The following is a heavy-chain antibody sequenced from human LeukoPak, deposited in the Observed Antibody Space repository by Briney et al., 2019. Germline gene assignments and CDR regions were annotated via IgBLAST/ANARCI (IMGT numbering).Heavy chain of an antibody. D-gene: IGHD1-26*01. CDR3: AREWEWELLYDY. J-gene: IGHJ4*02. CDR2: IYYSGST. Sequence: PSETLSLTCTVSGASISSGDYYCSWIRQPPGKGLEWIGYIYYSGSTYYNPSLKSRVTISVDTSKNQFSLKLSSVTAADTAVYYCAREWEWELLYDYWGQGTLVTVSS. V-gene: IGHV4-30-4*08. CDR1: GASISSGDYY.